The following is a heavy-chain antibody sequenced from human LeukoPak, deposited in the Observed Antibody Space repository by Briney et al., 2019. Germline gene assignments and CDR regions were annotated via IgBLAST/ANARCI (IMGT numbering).Heavy chain of an antibody. J-gene: IGHJ4*02. D-gene: IGHD3-10*01. V-gene: IGHV3-23*01. CDR2: ISGSGGST. CDR1: GFTFSSYA. CDR3: AKDGEPLWFGESPPPFDY. Sequence: GGSLRLSCAASGFTFSSYAMSWVRQAPGEGLEWVSAISGSGGSTYYADSVKGRFTISRDNSKNTLYLQMNSLRAEDTAVYYCAKDGEPLWFGESPPPFDYWGQGTLVTVSS.